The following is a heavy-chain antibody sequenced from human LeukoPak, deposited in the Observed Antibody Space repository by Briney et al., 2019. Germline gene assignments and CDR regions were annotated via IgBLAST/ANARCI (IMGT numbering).Heavy chain of an antibody. CDR2: ISGSGGGT. CDR3: AKDRSRGSSSVFDY. V-gene: IGHV3-23*01. CDR1: GFTFSSYA. J-gene: IGHJ4*02. D-gene: IGHD6-6*01. Sequence: PGGSLRLSCAASGFTFSSYAMNWVRQAPGKGLEWVSAISGSGGGTYCADSVKGRFTISRDNSKNTLYLQMNSLRAEDTAVYYCAKDRSRGSSSVFDYWGQGTLVTVSS.